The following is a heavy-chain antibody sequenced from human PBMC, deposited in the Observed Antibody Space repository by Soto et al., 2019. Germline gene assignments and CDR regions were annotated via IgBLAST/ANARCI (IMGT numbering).Heavy chain of an antibody. D-gene: IGHD3-10*01. CDR1: GFTFSSYS. CDR2: VGGGGDNI. V-gene: IGHV3-23*01. Sequence: QLLESVGGLVQPGGSLRLSCAASGFTFSSYSMNWVRQAPGKGLQWVATVGGGGDNIFYADSVKGRFTISRDDSQNMLFLQMNSLRPEDTAVYFCAKRDYGSGRSPLLINYWGQGTLVTVSS. CDR3: AKRDYGSGRSPLLINY. J-gene: IGHJ4*02.